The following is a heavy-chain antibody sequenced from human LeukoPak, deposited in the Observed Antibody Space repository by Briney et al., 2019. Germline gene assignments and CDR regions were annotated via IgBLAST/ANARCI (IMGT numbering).Heavy chain of an antibody. CDR3: ARDVSSGDYDY. V-gene: IGHV3-7*03. CDR1: GFTFSSYW. CDR2: IKQDGSEK. J-gene: IGHJ4*02. Sequence: GGSLRPSCAASGFTFSSYWMSWVRQAPGKGLEWVANIKQDGSEKYYVDSVKGRFTISRDNAKNSLYLQMNSLRAEDTAVYYCARDVSSGDYDYWGQGTLVTVSS. D-gene: IGHD2-15*01.